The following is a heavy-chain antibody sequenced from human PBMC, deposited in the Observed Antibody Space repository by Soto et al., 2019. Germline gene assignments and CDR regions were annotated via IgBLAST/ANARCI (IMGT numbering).Heavy chain of an antibody. D-gene: IGHD2-2*01. Sequence: ASVKVSCKASGYTFTSYAMHWVRQAPGQRLEWMGWINAGNGNTKYSQKFQGRVTITRDTSASTAYMELSSLRSEDTAVYYCARDQYQLLFDYYYYMDVWGKGTTVTVSS. CDR3: ARDQYQLLFDYYYYMDV. CDR2: INAGNGNT. CDR1: GYTFTSYA. V-gene: IGHV1-3*01. J-gene: IGHJ6*03.